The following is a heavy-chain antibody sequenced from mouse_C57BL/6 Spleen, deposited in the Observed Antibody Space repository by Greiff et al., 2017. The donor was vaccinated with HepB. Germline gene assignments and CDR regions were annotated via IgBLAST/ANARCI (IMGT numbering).Heavy chain of an antibody. CDR2: IDPSDSET. Sequence: QVQLQQPGAELVRPGSSVKLSCKASGYTFTSYWMHWVKQRPIQGLEWIGNIDPSDSETHYNQKFKDKATLTVDKSSSTAYMQLSSLTSEDSAVYYCARSDSSGYVLYYDAMDYWGQGTSVTVSS. V-gene: IGHV1-52*01. J-gene: IGHJ4*01. CDR3: ARSDSSGYVLYYDAMDY. D-gene: IGHD3-2*02. CDR1: GYTFTSYW.